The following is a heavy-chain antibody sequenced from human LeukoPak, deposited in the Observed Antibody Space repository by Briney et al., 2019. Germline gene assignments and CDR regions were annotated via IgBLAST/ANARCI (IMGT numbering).Heavy chain of an antibody. D-gene: IGHD2-15*01. CDR1: GGSISGYH. CDR2: IYYSGST. J-gene: IGHJ4*02. V-gene: IGHV4-59*08. Sequence: PSETLSLTCTVSGGSISGYHWNWIRQPPGKGLEWIGDIYYSGSTNYSPSLKSRVTISLDTSKNQFSLNLNSVTAADTAVYYCARLRCSGGSCYDDYWGQGTLVTVSS. CDR3: ARLRCSGGSCYDDY.